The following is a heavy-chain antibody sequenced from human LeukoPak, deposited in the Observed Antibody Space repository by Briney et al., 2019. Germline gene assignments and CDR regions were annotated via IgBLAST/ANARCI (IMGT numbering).Heavy chain of an antibody. D-gene: IGHD3-16*02. Sequence: PSETLSLTCAVYGGSFSAYYWSWIRQPPGKGLEWIGEINHSGSTNYNPSLKSRVTISVDTSKNQFSLKLSSVTAADTAVYYCARHERYDYVWGSYRSHQGALSSWFDPWGQGTLVTVSS. CDR2: INHSGST. CDR1: GGSFSAYY. J-gene: IGHJ5*02. CDR3: ARHERYDYVWGSYRSHQGALSSWFDP. V-gene: IGHV4-34*01.